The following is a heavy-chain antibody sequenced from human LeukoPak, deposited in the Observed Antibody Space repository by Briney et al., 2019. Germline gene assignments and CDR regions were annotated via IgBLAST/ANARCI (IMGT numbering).Heavy chain of an antibody. CDR1: NGSISSYY. CDR3: ARDGSYGDYSLDY. V-gene: IGHV4-59*12. Sequence: SETLSLTCTVSNGSISSYYWSWIRQPPGKGLEWIGYIYYSGSTNYNPSLKSRVTISVDTSKNQFSLKLTSVTAADTAVYYCARDGSYGDYSLDYWGQGTLVTVSS. CDR2: IYYSGST. J-gene: IGHJ4*02. D-gene: IGHD4-17*01.